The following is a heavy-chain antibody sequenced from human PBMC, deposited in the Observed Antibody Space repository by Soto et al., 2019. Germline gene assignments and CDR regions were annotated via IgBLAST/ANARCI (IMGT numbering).Heavy chain of an antibody. J-gene: IGHJ6*02. D-gene: IGHD5-18*01. CDR3: ARAQDELWTPHYGMDV. Sequence: GASVKVSCKASGYTFTSYYMHWVRQAPGQGLEWMGIINPSGGSTSYAQKFQGRVAMTRDTSTSTVYMELSSLRSEDTAVYYCARAQDELWTPHYGMDVWGQGTTVTVSS. V-gene: IGHV1-46*01. CDR2: INPSGGST. CDR1: GYTFTSYY.